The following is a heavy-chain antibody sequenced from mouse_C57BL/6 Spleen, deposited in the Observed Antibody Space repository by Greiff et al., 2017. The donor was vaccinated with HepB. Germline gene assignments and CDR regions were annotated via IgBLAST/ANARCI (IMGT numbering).Heavy chain of an antibody. CDR1: GFSFNTYA. CDR2: IRSKSNNYAT. Sequence: EVHLVESGGGLVQPKGSLKLSCAASGFSFNTYAMNWVRQAPGKGLEWVARIRSKSNNYATYYADSVKDRFTISRDDSESMLYLQMNNLKTEDTAMYYCVRSADAMDYWGQGTSVTVSS. V-gene: IGHV10-1*01. CDR3: VRSADAMDY. J-gene: IGHJ4*01.